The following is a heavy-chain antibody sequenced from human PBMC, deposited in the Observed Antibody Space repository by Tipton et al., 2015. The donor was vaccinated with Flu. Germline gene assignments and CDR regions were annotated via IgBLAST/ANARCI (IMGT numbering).Heavy chain of an antibody. CDR1: GYSFTSYE. CDR2: ISGYNGNT. J-gene: IGHJ4*02. V-gene: IGHV1-18*01. Sequence: QVQLVQSGAEVKKPGASVKLSCKASGYSFTSYEITWVRQAPGQGLELVGWISGYNGNTKYTQKFQGRVTMTADTPTTTAFMELTSLTSADTAMYYCARKEENGADVYFDYWGQGTLVTVSS. CDR3: ARKEENGADVYFDY. D-gene: IGHD4-17*01.